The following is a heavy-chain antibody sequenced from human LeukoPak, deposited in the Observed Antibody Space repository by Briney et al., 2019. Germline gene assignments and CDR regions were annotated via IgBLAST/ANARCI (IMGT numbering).Heavy chain of an antibody. D-gene: IGHD2-2*01. CDR1: GFIFSSYS. CDR3: ASLDPQGYCSSTSCPPDY. CDR2: ISSGSSAL. V-gene: IGHV3-48*01. J-gene: IGHJ4*02. Sequence: AGGSLRLSCAASGFIFSSYSMSWVRQAPGKGLEWVSYISSGSSALYYADSVKGRFTISRDNAKNSLYLQMNSLRAEDTAVYYCASLDPQGYCSSTSCPPDYWGQGTLVTVSS.